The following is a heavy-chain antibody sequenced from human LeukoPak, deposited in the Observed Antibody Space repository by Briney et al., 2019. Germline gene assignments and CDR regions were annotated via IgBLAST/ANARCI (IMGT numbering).Heavy chain of an antibody. V-gene: IGHV1-46*01. CDR1: GYTLTSFY. Sequence: ASVKVSCKASGYTLTSFYMHWVRQAPGQGLEWMGIINPSGGSTSYAQKFQGRVTMTKDTSTTTVYMELSSLRSEDTAVYYCARDEPSYSSVYYKGWFDPWGQGTLVTVSS. J-gene: IGHJ5*02. CDR2: INPSGGST. CDR3: ARDEPSYSSVYYKGWFDP. D-gene: IGHD6-19*01.